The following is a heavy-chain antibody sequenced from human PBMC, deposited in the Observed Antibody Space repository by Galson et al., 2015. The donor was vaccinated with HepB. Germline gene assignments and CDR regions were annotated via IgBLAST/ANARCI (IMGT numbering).Heavy chain of an antibody. CDR1: GYTFTSYD. V-gene: IGHV1-8*01. D-gene: IGHD2-2*02. CDR2: MNPNSGNT. CDR3: ARGANRNVVPAAIPSAVVVGYYYYMDV. J-gene: IGHJ6*03. Sequence: SVKVSCKASGYTFTSYDINWVRQATGQGLEWMGWMNPNSGNTGYAQKFQGRVTMTRNTSISTAYMELSSLRSEDTAVYYCARGANRNVVPAAIPSAVVVGYYYYMDVWGKGTTVTVSS.